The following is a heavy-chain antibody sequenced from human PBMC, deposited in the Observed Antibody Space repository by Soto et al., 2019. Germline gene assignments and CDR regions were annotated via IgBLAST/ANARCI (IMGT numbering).Heavy chain of an antibody. D-gene: IGHD2-15*01. Sequence: PSETLSLTCTVSGGSISSYYWSWIRQPPGKGLEWIGYIYYSGSTNYNPPLKSRVTISVDTSKNQFSLKLSSVTAADTAVYYCARTIGYCSGGSCYSDYYYYYMDVWGKGTTVIVSS. CDR1: GGSISSYY. CDR3: ARTIGYCSGGSCYSDYYYYYMDV. J-gene: IGHJ6*03. CDR2: IYYSGST. V-gene: IGHV4-59*01.